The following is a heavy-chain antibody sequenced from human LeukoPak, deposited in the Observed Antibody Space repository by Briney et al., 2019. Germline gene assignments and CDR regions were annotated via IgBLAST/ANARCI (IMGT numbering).Heavy chain of an antibody. CDR3: VRAPSGSYPDAFDI. Sequence: PGGSLRLSCAASGFTFSTYGRHWVRQAPGKGLEWVAVISYDGSNKYYADSVKGRFTISRDNSKNTLYLQMNSLRAEDTAVYYCVRAPSGSYPDAFDIWGQGTMVTVSS. J-gene: IGHJ3*02. V-gene: IGHV3-30*03. CDR2: ISYDGSNK. CDR1: GFTFSTYG. D-gene: IGHD1-26*01.